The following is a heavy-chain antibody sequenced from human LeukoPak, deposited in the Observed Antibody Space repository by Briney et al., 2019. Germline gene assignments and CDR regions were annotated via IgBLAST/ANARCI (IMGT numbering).Heavy chain of an antibody. Sequence: PGGSLRLSCAASGFTVSSNYMSWVRQAPGKGLEWVSVIYSGGSTYYADSVKGRFTISRDNAKNSVSLQMNSLRSEDTAVYYCARGGVLHWGQGTLVTVSS. V-gene: IGHV3-53*01. CDR1: GFTVSSNY. J-gene: IGHJ4*02. D-gene: IGHD3-16*01. CDR2: IYSGGST. CDR3: ARGGVLH.